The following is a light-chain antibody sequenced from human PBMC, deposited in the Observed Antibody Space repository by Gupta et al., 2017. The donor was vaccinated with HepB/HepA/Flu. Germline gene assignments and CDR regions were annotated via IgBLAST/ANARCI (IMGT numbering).Light chain of an antibody. CDR1: ALPKQY. Sequence: SPELPHPPPGSGCPGQTARITCSGDALPKQYAYWYQQKPGQAPVLVIYKDSERPSGIPERFSGSSSGTTVTLTISGVQAEDEADYYCQSADSSGTYVFGTGTKVTVL. V-gene: IGLV3-25*03. J-gene: IGLJ1*01. CDR3: QSADSSGTYV. CDR2: KDS.